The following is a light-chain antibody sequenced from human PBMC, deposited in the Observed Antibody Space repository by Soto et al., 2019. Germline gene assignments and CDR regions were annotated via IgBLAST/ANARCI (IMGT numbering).Light chain of an antibody. CDR3: QQYFDVPFT. V-gene: IGKV4-1*01. Sequence: DIVVTQSPDSLAVSLGERATMNCKCSRSVLYKSNNKNHLAWYQQKPGQPPQLIIYWASTRESGVPERFSGSGSGTDFTLTISSLEAEDVAFYWCQQYFDVPFTFGGGTKVDIK. J-gene: IGKJ4*01. CDR2: WAS. CDR1: RSVLYKSNNKNH.